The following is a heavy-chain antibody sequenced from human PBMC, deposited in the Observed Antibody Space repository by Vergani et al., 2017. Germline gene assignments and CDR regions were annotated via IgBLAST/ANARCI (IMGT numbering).Heavy chain of an antibody. CDR3: ARVGTSSNRDYFDY. J-gene: IGHJ4*02. CDR1: GYTFTDYF. D-gene: IGHD2-2*01. CDR2: INPNSGGT. Sequence: QVQLVQSGAEVKKPGASVKVSCKASGYTFTDYFMHWVRQAPGQGLEWMGWINPNSGGTNYAQKFQGRVTMTRDTSISTAYMELSNLRSDDTAVYYCARVGTSSNRDYFDYWPGNPGHRLL. V-gene: IGHV1-2*02.